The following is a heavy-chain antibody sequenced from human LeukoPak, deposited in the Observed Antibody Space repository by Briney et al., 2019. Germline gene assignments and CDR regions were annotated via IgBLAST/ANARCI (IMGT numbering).Heavy chain of an antibody. CDR3: ARRATSVRGIPLFDY. CDR1: GFTFSRYW. D-gene: IGHD3-10*01. V-gene: IGHV3-7*03. CDR2: IKQDGSEK. J-gene: IGHJ4*02. Sequence: GGSLRLSRAASGFTFSRYWMSWVRQAPGKGVEWVGNIKQDGSEKYYVDSVKGRFTISRDNAKNSLYLQMNSLRAEDTAVYYCARRATSVRGIPLFDYWGQGTLVTVSS.